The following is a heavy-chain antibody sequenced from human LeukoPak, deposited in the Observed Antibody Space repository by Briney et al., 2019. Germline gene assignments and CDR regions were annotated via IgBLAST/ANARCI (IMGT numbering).Heavy chain of an antibody. CDR1: VFSFSSYI. CDR3: AGLQLWLPN. CDR2: ISIGSSDI. D-gene: IGHD5-18*01. J-gene: IGHJ4*02. V-gene: IGHV3-21*01. Sequence: GSLRLSSAASVFSFSSYIMNWVCQAPGKGLEWVSSISIGSSDIYYADSVKGRFTISTDNAKNSLYLQMSSLRAEDTAVYYFAGLQLWLPNWGQGTLVTVYS.